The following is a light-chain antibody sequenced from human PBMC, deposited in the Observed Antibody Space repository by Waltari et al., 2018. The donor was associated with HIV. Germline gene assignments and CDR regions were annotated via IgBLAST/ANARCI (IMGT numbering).Light chain of an antibody. CDR2: EVT. V-gene: IGLV2-8*01. Sequence: QSALTQSPSASGSPGQSVNISCSGANSAISDYNYFSWYQQHSDRPPKLIIFEVTKRPSGVPDRFSGSKSGNTASLFVSGLQPEDEATYFCSSFAGTHKLFGGGTKLTVL. J-gene: IGLJ2*01. CDR3: SSFAGTHKL. CDR1: NSAISDYNY.